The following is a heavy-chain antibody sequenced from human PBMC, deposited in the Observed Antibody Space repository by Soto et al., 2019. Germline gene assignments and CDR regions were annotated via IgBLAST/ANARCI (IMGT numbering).Heavy chain of an antibody. CDR1: GGSISSSNW. Sequence: QVQLQESGPGLVKPSGTLSLTCAVSGGSISSSNWWSWVRQPPGKGLEWIGEIYHSGSTNYNPSPKSRSTISVDKSKNQFSLKLSSGTAADTAVYYCARRDYVLNGFDVWGQGTTVTVSS. J-gene: IGHJ6*02. V-gene: IGHV4-4*02. CDR3: ARRDYVLNGFDV. CDR2: IYHSGST. D-gene: IGHD3-16*01.